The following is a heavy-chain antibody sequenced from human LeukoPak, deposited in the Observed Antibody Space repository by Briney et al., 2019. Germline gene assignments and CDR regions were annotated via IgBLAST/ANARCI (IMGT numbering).Heavy chain of an antibody. D-gene: IGHD3-3*01. CDR1: GFTFSRHG. CDR2: ISNDGSRK. CDR3: ARDRAWNYFDY. Sequence: GGSLRLSCAPSGFTFSRHGMHWVRQAPGKGLKWVAIISNDGSRKYYAHSVEGRFTISRDNSKNTLYLQMDSLRAEDTAVYYCARDRAWNYFDYWGQGTLVTVSS. V-gene: IGHV3-30*03. J-gene: IGHJ4*02.